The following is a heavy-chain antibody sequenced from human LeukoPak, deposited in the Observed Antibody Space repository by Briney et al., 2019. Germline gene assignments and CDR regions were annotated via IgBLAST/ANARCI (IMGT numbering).Heavy chain of an antibody. Sequence: GGSLRLSCAASGFTSSSYGMHWVRQAPGKGLEWVAVISYDGSNKYYADSVKGRFTISRDNSKNTLYLQMNSLRAEDTAVYYCAKNWLVPGYGMDVWGQGTTVTVSS. CDR2: ISYDGSNK. V-gene: IGHV3-30*18. J-gene: IGHJ6*02. CDR1: GFTSSSYG. CDR3: AKNWLVPGYGMDV. D-gene: IGHD6-19*01.